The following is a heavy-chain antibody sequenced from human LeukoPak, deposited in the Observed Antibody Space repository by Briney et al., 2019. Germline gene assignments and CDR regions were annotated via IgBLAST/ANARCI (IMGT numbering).Heavy chain of an antibody. CDR3: TTRVVTTNDY. CDR2: IRTQGNGGTA. J-gene: IGHJ4*02. CDR1: GFTFSSYS. Sequence: GGSLRLSCAASGFTFSSYSMNWVRQAPGKGLEWVGRIRTQGNGGTADCAAPMKGRCTISRDDSKNTLYLQMDSLKIEDTAVYYCTTRVVTTNDYWGQGTLVTVSS. V-gene: IGHV3-15*01. D-gene: IGHD2-21*02.